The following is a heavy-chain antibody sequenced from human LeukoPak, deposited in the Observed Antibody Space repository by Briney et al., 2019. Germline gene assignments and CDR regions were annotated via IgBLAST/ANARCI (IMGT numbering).Heavy chain of an antibody. V-gene: IGHV3-7*03. Sequence: GGSLRLSCAASGFTFSSYWMNWARQAPGKGLEWVASINHNGNVNYYVDSVKGRFTISRDNAKNSLYLQMSNLRAEDTAVYFCAGGGGWDVGGQGATVTVSS. CDR3: AGGGGWDV. CDR2: INHNGNVN. CDR1: GFTFSSYW. J-gene: IGHJ6*02. D-gene: IGHD2-15*01.